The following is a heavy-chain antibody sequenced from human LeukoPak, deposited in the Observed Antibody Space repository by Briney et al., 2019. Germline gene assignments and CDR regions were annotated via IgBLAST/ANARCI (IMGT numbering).Heavy chain of an antibody. D-gene: IGHD2-15*01. J-gene: IGHJ1*01. CDR2: IYSGGST. CDR1: GFTVGSNY. V-gene: IGHV3-66*01. Sequence: GGSLRLSCAASGFTVGSNYMSWVRQAPGKGLEWVSVIYSGGSTYYADSVKGRFTISRDNSKNTLYLQMNSLRAEDTAVYYCARGYCSGGSCYGKYFQHWGQGTLVTVSS. CDR3: ARGYCSGGSCYGKYFQH.